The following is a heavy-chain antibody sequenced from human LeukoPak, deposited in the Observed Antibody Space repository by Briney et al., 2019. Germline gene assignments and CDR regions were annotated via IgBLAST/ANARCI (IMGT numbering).Heavy chain of an antibody. V-gene: IGHV6-1*01. CDR2: TYYRSKWYN. CDR3: ARQTGSGLFILP. CDR1: GDSVSSNSAA. J-gene: IGHJ4*02. Sequence: ASQTLSLTCAISGDSVSSNSAAWNWIRQSPSRGLEWLGRTYYRSKWYNDYAVSVKSRITINPDTSKNQFSLQLNSVTAADTAVYCCARQTGSGLFILPGGQGTLVTVSS. D-gene: IGHD3/OR15-3a*01.